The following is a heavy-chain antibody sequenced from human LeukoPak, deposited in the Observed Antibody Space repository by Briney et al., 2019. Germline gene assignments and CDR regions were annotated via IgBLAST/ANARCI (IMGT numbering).Heavy chain of an antibody. CDR1: GYTFTSYD. V-gene: IGHV1-8*01. D-gene: IGHD3-9*01. CDR2: MNPNSGNT. Sequence: GASVKVSCKASGYTFTSYDINWVRQATGQGLEWMGWMNPNSGNTGYAQKFQGRVTMTRNTSISTAYMELSSLRSEDTAVYYCARDGEYYDILTGYYRTAGFDYWGQGTLVTVSS. J-gene: IGHJ4*02. CDR3: ARDGEYYDILTGYYRTAGFDY.